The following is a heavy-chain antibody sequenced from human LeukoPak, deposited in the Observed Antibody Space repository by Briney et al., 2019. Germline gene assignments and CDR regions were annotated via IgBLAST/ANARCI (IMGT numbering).Heavy chain of an antibody. Sequence: PGGSLRLSCAASGFTFSSYEMNWVRQAPGKGLGWVSSISSSGSTKYYADSLKGRFTISRDNARNSLYLQMNSLRAEDTAVYYCHYDSSGHDAFDIWGQGTMVTVSP. V-gene: IGHV3-48*03. CDR1: GFTFSSYE. CDR2: ISSSGSTK. D-gene: IGHD3-22*01. CDR3: HYDSSGHDAFDI. J-gene: IGHJ3*02.